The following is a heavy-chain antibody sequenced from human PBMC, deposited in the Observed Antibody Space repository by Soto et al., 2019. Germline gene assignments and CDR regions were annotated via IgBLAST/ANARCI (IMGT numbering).Heavy chain of an antibody. D-gene: IGHD5-12*01. CDR3: ATVYSGYVGYWFDP. CDR1: GYTLTELS. V-gene: IGHV1-24*01. Sequence: ASVKVSCKVSGYTLTELSMHWVRQAPGKGLEWMGGFDPEDGETIYAQKFQGRVTMTEDTSTDTAYMELSSLRSEDTAVYYCATVYSGYVGYWFDPWGQGTLVTVSS. CDR2: FDPEDGET. J-gene: IGHJ5*02.